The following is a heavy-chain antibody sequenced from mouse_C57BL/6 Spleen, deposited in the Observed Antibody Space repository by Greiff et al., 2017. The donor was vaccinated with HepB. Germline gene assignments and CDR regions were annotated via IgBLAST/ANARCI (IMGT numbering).Heavy chain of an antibody. Sequence: VQLQQSGPELVKPGASVKISCKASGYTFTDYYMNWVKQSHGKSLEWIGDINPNNGGTSYNQKFKGKATLTVDKSSSTAYMELRSLTSEDSAVYYCARRRARDYFDYWGQGTTLTVSS. D-gene: IGHD3-1*01. CDR1: GYTFTDYY. J-gene: IGHJ2*01. CDR3: ARRRARDYFDY. CDR2: INPNNGGT. V-gene: IGHV1-26*01.